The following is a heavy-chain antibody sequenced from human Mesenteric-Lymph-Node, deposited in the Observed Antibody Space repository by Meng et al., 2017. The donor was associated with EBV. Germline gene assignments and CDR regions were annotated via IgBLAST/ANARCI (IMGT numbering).Heavy chain of an antibody. V-gene: IGHV1-3*01. D-gene: IGHD6-13*01. CDR2: LNAANGNT. CDR1: GYSCTTYA. CDR3: VREGSSWYGGGFYDY. Sequence: VHLVRSGAAVKKPWASVNVSCKAFGYSCTTYAIHWVRQAPGQRLEFVGWLNAANGNTRYSQRLQGRVTLTSDTSASTAYMELTSLISEDAAVYYCVREGSSWYGGGFYDYWGQGTLVTVFS. J-gene: IGHJ4*02.